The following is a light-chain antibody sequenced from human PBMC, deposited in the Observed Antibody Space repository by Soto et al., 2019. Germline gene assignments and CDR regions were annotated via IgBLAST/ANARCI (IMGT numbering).Light chain of an antibody. CDR2: DAS. CDR3: QQYNSYWT. Sequence: DIQMTQSPSTLSASVGDRVTIACRASQSISCWLAWYQQKPGKAPKLLIYDASSLESGVPSRFSCSGSGTEFTLTISRLQPDDFATYYCQQYNSYWTFGKGTKVEIK. J-gene: IGKJ1*01. CDR1: QSISCW. V-gene: IGKV1-5*01.